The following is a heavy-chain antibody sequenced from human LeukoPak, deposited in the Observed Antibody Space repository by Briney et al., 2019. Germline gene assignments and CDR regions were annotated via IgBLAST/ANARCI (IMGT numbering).Heavy chain of an antibody. CDR2: IYYSGST. V-gene: IGHV4-59*01. CDR1: GGXISSYY. J-gene: IGHJ4*02. Sequence: SETLSLTCIVSGGXISSYYWSWIRQPPGKGLEWIGYIYYSGSTNYNPSLKSRVTISVDTSENQFSLKLSSVTAADTAVYYCARGPLQGDFDYWGQGTLVTVSS. CDR3: ARGPLQGDFDY. D-gene: IGHD2-21*02.